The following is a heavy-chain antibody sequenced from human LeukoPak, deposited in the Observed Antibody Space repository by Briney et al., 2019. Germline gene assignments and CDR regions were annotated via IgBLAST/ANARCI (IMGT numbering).Heavy chain of an antibody. J-gene: IGHJ4*02. CDR3: AREGGPHCSSTSCYSDY. D-gene: IGHD2-2*02. CDR2: IYYSGST. Sequence: PSETLSLTCTVSGGSISSGGYYWSWIRQHPGKGLEWIGYIYYSGSTYYNPSHKSRVTISVDTSKNQFSLKLSSVTAADTAVYYCAREGGPHCSSTSCYSDYWGQGTLVTVSS. V-gene: IGHV4-31*03. CDR1: GGSISSGGYY.